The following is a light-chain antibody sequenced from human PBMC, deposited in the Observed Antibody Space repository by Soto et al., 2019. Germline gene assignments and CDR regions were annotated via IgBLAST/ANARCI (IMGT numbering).Light chain of an antibody. V-gene: IGLV4-69*01. CDR3: QTWDTGARVV. CDR1: SGHSSYA. Sequence: PVLTQSPSASASLGASVKLTCTLSSGHSSYAIAWHQQQPEKGPRYLMKLSSDGSHSKGDVIPDRFSGSSSGAERYLTISSLQSEYEADYYCQTWDTGARVVFGGGTKVTVL. CDR2: LSSDGSH. J-gene: IGLJ2*01.